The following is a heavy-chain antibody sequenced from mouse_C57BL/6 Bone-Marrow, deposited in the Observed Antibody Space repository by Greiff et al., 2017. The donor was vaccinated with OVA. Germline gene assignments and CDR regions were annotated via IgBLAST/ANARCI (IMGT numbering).Heavy chain of an antibody. CDR2: IDPENGDT. V-gene: IGHV14-4*01. J-gene: IGHJ3*01. Sequence: EVKLQESGAELVRPGASVKLSCTASGFNIKDDYMHWVKQRPEQGLEWIGWIDPENGDTEYASKFQDKATITADTSSNTAYLQLSSLTSEDTAVYYCTTRPAYWGQGTLVTVSA. CDR3: TTRPAY. CDR1: GFNIKDDY.